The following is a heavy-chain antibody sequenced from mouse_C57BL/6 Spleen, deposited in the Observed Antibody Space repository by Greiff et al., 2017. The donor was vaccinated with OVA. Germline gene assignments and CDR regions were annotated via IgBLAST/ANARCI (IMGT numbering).Heavy chain of an antibody. CDR2: ISYDGSN. CDR1: GYSITSGYY. D-gene: IGHD2-4*01. V-gene: IGHV3-6*01. CDR3: ARGRDYDEGYFDV. Sequence: EVQLVESGPGLVKPSQSLSLTCSVTGYSITSGYYWNWIRQFPGNKLEWMGYISYDGSNNYNPSLKNRISITRDTSKNQFFLKLNSVTTEDTATYYCARGRDYDEGYFDVWGTGTTVTVSS. J-gene: IGHJ1*03.